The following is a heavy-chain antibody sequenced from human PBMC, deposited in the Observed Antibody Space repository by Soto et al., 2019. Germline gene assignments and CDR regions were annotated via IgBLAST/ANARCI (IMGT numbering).Heavy chain of an antibody. V-gene: IGHV4-59*01. J-gene: IGHJ6*02. CDR3: ARDRAIISAPTKEYVFEI. Sequence: SETLSLTCTVSGGSMNYYYWSWIRQHPGKGLEWIGYIYHSGTAEYNPSLKSRVTLSVDTSKSQFSLRMSSVTTADTAVYYCARDRAIISAPTKEYVFEIWGQGTTVTVSS. D-gene: IGHD5-12*01. CDR1: GGSMNYYY. CDR2: IYHSGTA.